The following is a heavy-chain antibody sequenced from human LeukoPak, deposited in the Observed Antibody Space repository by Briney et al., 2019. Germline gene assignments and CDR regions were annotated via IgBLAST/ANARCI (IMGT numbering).Heavy chain of an antibody. CDR3: ARVTLRYFDY. Sequence: SETLSLTCAVYGGSFSGYYWSWIRQPPGKGLEWIGEINHSGSTNYNPSLKSRVTISVDTSKNQFSLKLNSVTAADTAAYYCARVTLRYFDYWGQGTLVTVSS. V-gene: IGHV4-34*01. J-gene: IGHJ4*02. CDR2: INHSGST. D-gene: IGHD3-9*01. CDR1: GGSFSGYY.